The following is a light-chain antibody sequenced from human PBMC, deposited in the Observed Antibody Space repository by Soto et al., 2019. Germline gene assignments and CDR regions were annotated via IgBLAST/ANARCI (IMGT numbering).Light chain of an antibody. V-gene: IGKV3-11*01. Sequence: EIVLTQSPATLSLSPGERATLSCRASQSVNNYLAWYQQKPGQAPRLLIYDASNRATGIPARFSGSGSGTDFTLTISSLEPEDFAVYYCQQRSNWPPKITFGGGTKVEIK. CDR2: DAS. CDR1: QSVNNY. J-gene: IGKJ4*01. CDR3: QQRSNWPPKIT.